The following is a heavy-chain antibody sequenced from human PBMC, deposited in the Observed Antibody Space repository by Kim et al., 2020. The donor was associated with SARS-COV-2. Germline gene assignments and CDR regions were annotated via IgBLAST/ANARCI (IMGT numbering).Heavy chain of an antibody. CDR3: AQSSVRRCLDY. J-gene: IGHJ4*02. Sequence: SETLSLTCAVSGGSISGDDWWSLVRQPPGKGLEWVGEIYHGGTTNYNPSLKSRVTISIDKSKNQFSLKLNSVTAADTAVYYCAQSSVRRCLDYWGQGTLVTVSS. CDR1: GGSISGDDW. CDR2: IYHGGTT. V-gene: IGHV4-4*02. D-gene: IGHD3-10*02.